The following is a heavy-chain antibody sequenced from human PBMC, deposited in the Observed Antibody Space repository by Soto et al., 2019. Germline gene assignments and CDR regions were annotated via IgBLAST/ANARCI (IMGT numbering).Heavy chain of an antibody. CDR1: GFTFSSYA. CDR3: ATIGMATLFLAGSVDY. CDR2: ISYDGSNK. D-gene: IGHD5-12*01. V-gene: IGHV3-30-3*01. Sequence: GGSLRLSCAASGFTFSSYAMHWVRQAPGKGLEWVAVISYDGSNKYYADSVKGRFTISRDNSKNTLYLQMNGLRAEDTAVYYCATIGMATLFLAGSVDYWGQGTLVTVSS. J-gene: IGHJ4*02.